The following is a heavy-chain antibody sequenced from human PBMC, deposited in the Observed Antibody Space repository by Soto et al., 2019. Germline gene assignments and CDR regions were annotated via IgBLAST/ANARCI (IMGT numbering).Heavy chain of an antibody. J-gene: IGHJ6*03. CDR3: ARAGSYRGYMDV. V-gene: IGHV4-31*03. CDR2: IYYIGNT. CDR1: GGSISSGGHY. Sequence: QVQLQESGPGLVKPSQTLSLTCSVSGGSISSGGHYWSWIRQHPGKGLEWIGYIYYIGNTYYNPSLKSRVTISVDTSKNQFSLKLSSVTAADTAVYYCARAGSYRGYMDVWGKGTTVTVSS. D-gene: IGHD2-15*01.